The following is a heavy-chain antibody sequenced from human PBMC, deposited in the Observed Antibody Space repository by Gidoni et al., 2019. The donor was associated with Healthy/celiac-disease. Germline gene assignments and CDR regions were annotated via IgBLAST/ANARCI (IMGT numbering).Heavy chain of an antibody. J-gene: IGHJ4*02. CDR3: ARSSGYYFVFDY. D-gene: IGHD3-22*01. Sequence: QVQVAQSGSEVKKPGASVKVSCKAYGYTFTSYAMHWVRQAPGQRLEWMGWINAGNGNTKYSQKFQGRVTITRDTSASTAYMELSSLRSEDTAVYYCARSSGYYFVFDYWGQGTLVTVSS. CDR2: INAGNGNT. V-gene: IGHV1-3*01. CDR1: GYTFTSYA.